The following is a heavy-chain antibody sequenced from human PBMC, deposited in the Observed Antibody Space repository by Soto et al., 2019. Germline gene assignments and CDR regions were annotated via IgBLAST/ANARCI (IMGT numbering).Heavy chain of an antibody. J-gene: IGHJ4*02. CDR3: LRVVEAATRHTDSHS. CDR2: INHSGSA. Sequence: PSETMSLTWGVYGGSFSGYYWSWIRQPPRKGLEWIGDINHSGSANYDPSPKSRVTMSVDRSKNYLSLRVNSVTAADTAVYYCLRVVEAATRHTDSHSWGQGILVTVSS. CDR1: GGSFSGYY. D-gene: IGHD2-15*01. V-gene: IGHV4-34*01.